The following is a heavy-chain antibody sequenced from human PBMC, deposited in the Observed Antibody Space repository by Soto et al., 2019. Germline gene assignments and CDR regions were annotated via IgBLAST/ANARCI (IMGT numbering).Heavy chain of an antibody. D-gene: IGHD2-15*01. V-gene: IGHV4-59*11. Sequence: QVQLQESGPGLVKPSETLSLTCTVSGGSLSSHYWSWIRQSPGKGLEWIGYIYFTGYTNYNPSLTNRVTISVDTSKSQFSLSLNSVTAADTAGYYCATVAMTSPKVFDYWGQGTLVSVSS. CDR3: ATVAMTSPKVFDY. CDR2: IYFTGYT. CDR1: GGSLSSHY. J-gene: IGHJ4*02.